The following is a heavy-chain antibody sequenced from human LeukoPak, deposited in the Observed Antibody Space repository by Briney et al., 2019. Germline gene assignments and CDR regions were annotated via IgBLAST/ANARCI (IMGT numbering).Heavy chain of an antibody. D-gene: IGHD2-15*01. Sequence: GGSLRLSCTASGFTFSSYSMNWVRQAPGKGLEWVYYISSSGSTIYYADSVKGRFTISRDNAKNSLYLQMNSLRAEDTAVYYCARDLSLYCSGGSCYSLNYWGQGTLVTVSS. CDR1: GFTFSSYS. CDR2: ISSSGSTI. CDR3: ARDLSLYCSGGSCYSLNY. V-gene: IGHV3-48*04. J-gene: IGHJ4*02.